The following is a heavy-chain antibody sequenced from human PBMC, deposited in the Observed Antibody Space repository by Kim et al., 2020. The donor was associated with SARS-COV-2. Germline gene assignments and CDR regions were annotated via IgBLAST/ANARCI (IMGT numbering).Heavy chain of an antibody. CDR3: ARQMGDAYYDILTGYYSWYFDL. CDR2: IYYSGST. D-gene: IGHD3-9*01. J-gene: IGHJ2*01. CDR1: GGSISSYY. V-gene: IGHV4-59*08. Sequence: SETLSLTCTGSGGSISSYYWSWIRQPPGKGLEWIGYIYYSGSTNYNPSLKSRVTISVDTSKNQFSLKLSSVTAADTAVYYCARQMGDAYYDILTGYYSWYFDLWGRGTLVTVSS.